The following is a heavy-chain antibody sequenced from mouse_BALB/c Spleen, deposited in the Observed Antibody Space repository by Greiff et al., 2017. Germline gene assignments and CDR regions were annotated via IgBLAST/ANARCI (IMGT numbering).Heavy chain of an antibody. Sequence: VQLKESGPGLVKPSQSLSLTCTVTGYSITSDYAWNWIRQFPGNKLEWMGYISYSGSTSYNPSLKSRISITRDTSKNQFFLQLNSVTTEDTATYYCARSTMITTLFAYWGQGTLVTVSA. J-gene: IGHJ3*01. D-gene: IGHD2-4*01. CDR2: ISYSGST. CDR1: GYSITSDYA. V-gene: IGHV3-2*02. CDR3: ARSTMITTLFAY.